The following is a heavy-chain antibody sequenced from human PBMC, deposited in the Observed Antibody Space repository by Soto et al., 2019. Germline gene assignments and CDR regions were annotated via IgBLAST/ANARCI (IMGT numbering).Heavy chain of an antibody. CDR3: AREGHDILTGYYAAFDI. Sequence: PGGSLRLSCAASGFTFSSYGMHWVRQVPGKGLEWVAVIWYDGSNKYYADSVKGRFTISRDNSKNTLYLQMNSLRAEDTAVYYCAREGHDILTGYYAAFDIWGQGTMVTVSS. CDR2: IWYDGSNK. V-gene: IGHV3-33*01. CDR1: GFTFSSYG. D-gene: IGHD3-9*01. J-gene: IGHJ3*02.